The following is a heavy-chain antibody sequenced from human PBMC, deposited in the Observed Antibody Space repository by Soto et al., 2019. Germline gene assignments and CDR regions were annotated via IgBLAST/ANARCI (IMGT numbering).Heavy chain of an antibody. J-gene: IGHJ5*02. CDR2: IYWDDDK. CDR3: AHSLIGYYYDSSGSNWFDP. CDR1: GFSLSTSGVG. D-gene: IGHD3-22*01. V-gene: IGHV2-5*02. Sequence: SAPTLGNPTQTLTLTCTFSGFSLSTSGVGVGWIRQPPGKALEWLALIYWDDDKRYSPSLKSRLTITKDTSKNQVVLTMTNMDPVDTATYYCAHSLIGYYYDSSGSNWFDPWGQGTLVTVS.